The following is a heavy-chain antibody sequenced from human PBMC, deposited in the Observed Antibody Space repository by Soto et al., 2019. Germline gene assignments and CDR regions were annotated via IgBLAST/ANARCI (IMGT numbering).Heavy chain of an antibody. CDR1: GFTFSSYS. Sequence: GGSLRLSCAASGFTFSSYSMNWVRQAPGKGLEWVSSISSSSSYIYYADSVKGRFTISRDNAKNSLYLQMNSLRAEDTAVYSCARGGRGPYYYYYMDVWGKGTTVTVSS. J-gene: IGHJ6*03. CDR2: ISSSSSYI. D-gene: IGHD1-26*01. V-gene: IGHV3-21*01. CDR3: ARGGRGPYYYYYMDV.